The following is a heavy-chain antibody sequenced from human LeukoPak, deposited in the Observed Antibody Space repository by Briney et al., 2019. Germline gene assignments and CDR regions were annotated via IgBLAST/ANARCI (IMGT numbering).Heavy chain of an antibody. CDR3: ARECGDYCYSTAFDI. V-gene: IGHV3-74*01. D-gene: IGHD2-21*02. CDR2: INSDGINT. J-gene: IGHJ3*02. CDR1: GFTFSNYW. Sequence: GGSLRLSCAASGFTFSNYWMHWVRQAPGKGLVWVSRINSDGINTSYADSVKGRFTISRDNAKNALYLQMTSLRAEDTALYYCARECGDYCYSTAFDIWGQGTMVTVSS.